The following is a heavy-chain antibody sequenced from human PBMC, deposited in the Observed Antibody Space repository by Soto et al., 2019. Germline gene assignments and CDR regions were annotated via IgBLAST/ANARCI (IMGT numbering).Heavy chain of an antibody. CDR3: ARDGLPDDFRSGGYWFDP. CDR1: GFSFSTFA. V-gene: IGHV3-30-3*01. CDR2: ISHDGRNE. J-gene: IGHJ5*02. Sequence: QAYLVESGGGVVQPGRSLRLSCAASGFSFSTFALHWVRQAPGEGLEWVALISHDGRNEKYAEPVKGRFTISRDNSKNTVYMQMDSLRLEDTGVYYCARDGLPDDFRSGGYWFDPWGQGTQVTVSS. D-gene: IGHD3-3*01.